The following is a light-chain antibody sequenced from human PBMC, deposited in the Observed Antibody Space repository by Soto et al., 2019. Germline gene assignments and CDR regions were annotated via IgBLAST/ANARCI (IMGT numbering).Light chain of an antibody. J-gene: IGKJ5*01. V-gene: IGKV1-9*01. CDR2: EAS. CDR3: QQLYTLPFT. CDR1: HDISTF. Sequence: DIPLTQSPSLLSASIGDRVTIPCRASHDISTFLAWYQQKPGKAPKLLIYEASTLQSGVPSRFSGSGSGTEFTLTISGLLPEDFAAYHCQQLYTLPFTFGQGTRLEIK.